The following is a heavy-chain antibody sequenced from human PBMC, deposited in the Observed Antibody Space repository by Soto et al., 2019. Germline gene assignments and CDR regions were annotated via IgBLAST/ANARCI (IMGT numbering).Heavy chain of an antibody. CDR2: INTNTGNP. Sequence: QVPLVQSGSELKKPGASVKVSCKASGYTFTSYAMNWVRQAPGQGLEWMGWINTNTGNPTYAQGFTGRFVFSLDTSVSTAYLQICSLKAEDTAVYYCARGDYGGNFDAFDIWGQGTMVTVSS. V-gene: IGHV7-4-1*01. J-gene: IGHJ3*02. CDR1: GYTFTSYA. CDR3: ARGDYGGNFDAFDI. D-gene: IGHD4-17*01.